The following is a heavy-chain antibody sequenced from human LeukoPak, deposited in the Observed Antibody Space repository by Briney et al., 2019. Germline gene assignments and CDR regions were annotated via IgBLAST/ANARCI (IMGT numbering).Heavy chain of an antibody. CDR2: INPKSGDT. D-gene: IGHD6-19*01. CDR1: GYTFTGYQ. Sequence: ASVKVSRKASGYTFTGYQMHWVRQAPGQGLEWMGWINPKSGDTNYAQKFQDRVTMTRDTSISTAYMDLRRLTTDDTAVYYCAREPRNWVAGPDYWGQGTLVTVSS. CDR3: AREPRNWVAGPDY. J-gene: IGHJ4*02. V-gene: IGHV1-2*02.